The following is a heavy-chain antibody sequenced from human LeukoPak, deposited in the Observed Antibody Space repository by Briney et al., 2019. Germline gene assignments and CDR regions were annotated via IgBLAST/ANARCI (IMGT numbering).Heavy chain of an antibody. D-gene: IGHD4-23*01. CDR3: ARAGNLDN. V-gene: IGHV3-7*01. CDR1: GGSISSSNW. CDR2: IKPDGSDK. Sequence: QASGTLSLTCAVSGGSISSSNWWSWVRQAPGKGLEWVAQIKPDGSDKYYVDSVKGRFTISRDNAKNSLNLQMNSLRAEDTAVYYCARAGNLDNWGQGTLVTVSS. J-gene: IGHJ4*02.